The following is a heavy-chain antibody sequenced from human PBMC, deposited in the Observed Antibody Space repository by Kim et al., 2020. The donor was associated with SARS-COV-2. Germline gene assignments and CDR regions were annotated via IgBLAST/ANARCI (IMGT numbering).Heavy chain of an antibody. J-gene: IGHJ3*02. CDR3: AREGRSYYASGAAFDI. CDR1: GDSISSGAYY. D-gene: IGHD3-10*01. Sequence: SETLSLTCSVFGDSISSGAYYWSWVRQHPGKGLEWNGYIYYTGSTYYNPSLKSRLTVSVDTSKNQFSLKLSSVTAADTAVYYCAREGRSYYASGAAFDIWGLGTMVTVSS. V-gene: IGHV4-31*03. CDR2: IYYTGST.